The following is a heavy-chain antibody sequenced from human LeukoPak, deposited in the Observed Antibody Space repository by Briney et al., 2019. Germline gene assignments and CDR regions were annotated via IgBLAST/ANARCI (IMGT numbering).Heavy chain of an antibody. CDR3: AKAGYCSSTSCSNWFDP. Sequence: ASVKVSCKASGYTFTSYAMNWGRQAPGQGLEWMGWINTNTGNPTYAQGFTGRFVFSLDTSVSTAYLQISSLKAEDTAVYYCAKAGYCSSTSCSNWFDPWGQGTLVTVSS. CDR2: INTNTGNP. V-gene: IGHV7-4-1*02. D-gene: IGHD2-2*01. CDR1: GYTFTSYA. J-gene: IGHJ5*02.